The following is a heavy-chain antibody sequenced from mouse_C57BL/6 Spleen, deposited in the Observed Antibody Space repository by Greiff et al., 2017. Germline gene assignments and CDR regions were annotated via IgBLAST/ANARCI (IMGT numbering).Heavy chain of an antibody. V-gene: IGHV1-15*01. CDR2: IDPETGGT. Sequence: VQLQQSGAELVRPGASVTLSCKASGYTFTDYEMHWVKQTPVHGLEWIGAIDPETGGTAYNQKFKGKAILTADKSSSTAYMELRRLTSEDSAVYYCTGGRDYYYGSSSCAYWGQGTLVTVSA. CDR3: TGGRDYYYGSSSCAY. D-gene: IGHD1-1*01. J-gene: IGHJ3*01. CDR1: GYTFTDYE.